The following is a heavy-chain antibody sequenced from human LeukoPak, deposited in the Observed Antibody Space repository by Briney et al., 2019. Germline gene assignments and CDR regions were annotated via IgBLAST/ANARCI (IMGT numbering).Heavy chain of an antibody. CDR2: FDPEDGET. CDR3: AAGGAAGNWFDP. J-gene: IGHJ5*02. V-gene: IGHV1-24*01. Sequence: GASVKVSCKVSGYTLTESSMHWERQAPGKGLEWMGGFDPEDGETIYAQKFQGRVTMTEDTSTDTAYMELSSLRSEDTAVYYCAAGGAAGNWFDPWGQGTLVTVSS. D-gene: IGHD6-13*01. CDR1: GYTLTESS.